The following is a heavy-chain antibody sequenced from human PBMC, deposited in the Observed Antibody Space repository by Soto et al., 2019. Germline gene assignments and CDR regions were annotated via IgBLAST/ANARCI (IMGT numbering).Heavy chain of an antibody. J-gene: IGHJ4*02. CDR3: ARGQEGVVATH. D-gene: IGHD5-12*01. V-gene: IGHV4-34*01. Sequence: QVQLQQWGAGLLKPSETLSLNCAVTGGSLSGYYWSWIRQPPGKGLEWIGEVKDGGHTNYSPSLRGRDTLASDTSNNQCSLRLNSVTAADTGVYYCARGQEGVVATHWDQGSLVTVSS. CDR1: GGSLSGYY. CDR2: VKDGGHT.